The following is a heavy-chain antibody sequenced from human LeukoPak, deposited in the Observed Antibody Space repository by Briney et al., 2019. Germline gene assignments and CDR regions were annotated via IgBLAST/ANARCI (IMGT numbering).Heavy chain of an antibody. CDR1: GGSFSGYY. J-gene: IGHJ5*02. Sequence: SGTLSLTCAVYGGSFSGYYWSWIRQPPGKGLEWIGEINHSGSTNYNPSLKSRVTISVDTSKNQFSLKLSSVTAADTAVYYCARGRKITMVRGVISNWFDPWGQGTLVTISS. V-gene: IGHV4-34*01. CDR2: INHSGST. D-gene: IGHD3-10*01. CDR3: ARGRKITMVRGVISNWFDP.